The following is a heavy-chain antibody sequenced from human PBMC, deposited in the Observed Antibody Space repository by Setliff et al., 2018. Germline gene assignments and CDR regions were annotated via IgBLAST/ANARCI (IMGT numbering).Heavy chain of an antibody. CDR3: AGDPPRSDWRLDS. CDR1: GFTFSTYA. Sequence: GGSLRLSCAASGFTFSTYAVHWVRQAPGKGLEWVGYIFYDGSEKYYADSVKGRFTISRDNSKNTVYLEMNNLRADDTAVYYCAGDPPRSDWRLDSWGQGTLVTVSS. V-gene: IGHV3-33*08. D-gene: IGHD1-26*01. CDR2: IFYDGSEK. J-gene: IGHJ4*02.